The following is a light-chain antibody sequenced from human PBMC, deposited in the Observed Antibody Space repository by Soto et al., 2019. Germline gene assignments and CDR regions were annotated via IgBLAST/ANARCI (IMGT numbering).Light chain of an antibody. J-gene: IGLJ3*02. CDR3: GAWDRGRMAGL. CDR1: SSNIGRNY. Sequence: QSVLTQPPSGSAAAGAKVPISCSGTSSNIGRNYVSWYQQLPGSSPKLLIYENDRLPSGIPDRFSGSKSGTAATLDISGLHAGDEADYYCGAWDRGRMAGLFGGGTKVTVL. V-gene: IGLV1-51*02. CDR2: END.